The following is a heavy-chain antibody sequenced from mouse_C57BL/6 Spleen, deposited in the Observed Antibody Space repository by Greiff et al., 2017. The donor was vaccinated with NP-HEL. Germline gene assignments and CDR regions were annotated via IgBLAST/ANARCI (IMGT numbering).Heavy chain of an antibody. CDR3: ARGVDYYFDY. V-gene: IGHV5-17*01. CDR2: ISSGSSTI. D-gene: IGHD1-1*02. J-gene: IGHJ2*01. CDR1: GFTFSDYG. Sequence: DVKLVESGGGLVKPGGSLKLSCAASGFTFSDYGMHWVRQAPEKGLEWVAYISSGSSTIYYADTVTGRFTISRDHAKNTLFLQMTSLRSEDTAMYYCARGVDYYFDYWGQGATLTVSS.